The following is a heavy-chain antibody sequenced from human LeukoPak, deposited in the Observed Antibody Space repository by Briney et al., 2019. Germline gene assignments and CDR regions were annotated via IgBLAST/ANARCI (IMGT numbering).Heavy chain of an antibody. CDR1: GFTYSSYA. D-gene: IGHD2-2*01. V-gene: IGHV3-30*04. J-gene: IGHJ6*04. CDR3: ARENLGYCSSTSCQIGYYYYGMDV. Sequence: GGSLRLSCAASGFTYSSYAMHGVRQAPGKGLDGVAVVSYDGSNKYYVDSVRGRLTISRDNSKNTLYLQMNSLRAEDTAVYYCARENLGYCSSTSCQIGYYYYGMDVWGKGPTVTVSS. CDR2: VSYDGSNK.